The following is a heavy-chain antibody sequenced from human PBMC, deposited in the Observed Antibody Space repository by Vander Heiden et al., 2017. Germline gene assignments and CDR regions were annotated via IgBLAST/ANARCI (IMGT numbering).Heavy chain of an antibody. Sequence: QVQLVQSAAEVKKPGSSVKVSCKASGGTFSSYAISGGRKAPGKGIEWMGGIIPIFGTANYAQKFQGRVTITADESTSTAYMELSSLGSEDTAVYYCASGVSMVRGVNFDYWGQGTLVTVSS. V-gene: IGHV1-69*01. J-gene: IGHJ4*02. D-gene: IGHD3-10*01. CDR3: ASGVSMVRGVNFDY. CDR2: IIPIFGTA. CDR1: GGTFSSYA.